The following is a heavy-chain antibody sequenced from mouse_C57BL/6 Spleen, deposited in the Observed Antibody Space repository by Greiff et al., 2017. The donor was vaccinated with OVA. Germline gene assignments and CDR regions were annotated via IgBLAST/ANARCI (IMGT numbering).Heavy chain of an antibody. CDR2: LYPGSGST. CDR3: ARGGSYWYFDV. CDR1: GYTFTSYW. J-gene: IGHJ1*03. V-gene: IGHV1-55*01. Sequence: VQLQQPGAELVKPGASVKMSCKASGYTFTSYWITWVKQRPGQGLEWIGDLYPGSGSTNYNAKFKSKATLTVDTSSRTAYMQLSSLTSEDSAVYYCARGGSYWYFDVWGTGTTVTVSS.